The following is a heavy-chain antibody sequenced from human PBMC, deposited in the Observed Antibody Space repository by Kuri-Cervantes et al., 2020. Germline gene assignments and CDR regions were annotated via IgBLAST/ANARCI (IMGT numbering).Heavy chain of an antibody. CDR3: ARSSMVSYYYYGMDV. CDR1: GGSISTYY. CDR2: IYYSGST. J-gene: IGHJ6*02. D-gene: IGHD5-18*01. V-gene: IGHV4-59*01. Sequence: SETLSLTCTVSGGSISTYYWTWIRQPPGQGLEWIGYIYYSGSTNYNPSLKSRVTISVDTSKNQFSLKLSSVTAADTAVYYCARSSMVSYYYYGMDVWGQGTTVTVSS.